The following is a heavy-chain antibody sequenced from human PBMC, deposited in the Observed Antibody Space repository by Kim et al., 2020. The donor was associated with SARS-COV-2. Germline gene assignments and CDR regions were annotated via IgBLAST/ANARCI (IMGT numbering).Heavy chain of an antibody. CDR2: ISSSGSTI. D-gene: IGHD3-3*01. V-gene: IGHV3-11*01. Sequence: GGSLRLSCAASGFTFSDYYMSWIRQAPGKGLEWVSYISSSGSTIYYADSVKGRFTISRDNAKNSLYLQMNSLRAEDTAVYYCARDKGPTYYDFWSGYPLGYWGQGTLVTVSS. CDR3: ARDKGPTYYDFWSGYPLGY. J-gene: IGHJ4*02. CDR1: GFTFSDYY.